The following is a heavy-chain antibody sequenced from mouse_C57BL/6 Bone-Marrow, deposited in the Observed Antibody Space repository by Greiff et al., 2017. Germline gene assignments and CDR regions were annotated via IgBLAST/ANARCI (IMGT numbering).Heavy chain of an antibody. D-gene: IGHD2-4*01. J-gene: IGHJ4*01. V-gene: IGHV1-39*01. CDR3: ASGYDYDYAMDY. Sequence: EVQLQQSGPELVKPGASVKISCKASGYSFTDYNMNWVKQSNGKSLEWIGVINPNYGTTSYNQKFKGKATLSVDQSSSTAYMQLNSLTTEDSAVSYCASGYDYDYAMDYWGQGTSVTVSS. CDR1: GYSFTDYN. CDR2: INPNYGTT.